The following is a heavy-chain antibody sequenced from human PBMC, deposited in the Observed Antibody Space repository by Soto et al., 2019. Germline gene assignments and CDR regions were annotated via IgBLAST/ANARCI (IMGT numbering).Heavy chain of an antibody. D-gene: IGHD3-9*01. V-gene: IGHV3-23*01. CDR1: GFTFSSYA. CDR3: AKEHPFDWLLYVDY. CDR2: IISSGSAT. J-gene: IGHJ4*02. Sequence: PGGSLRLSCAASGFTFSSYAMSWVRQAPGKGLEWVSAIISSGSATYYADSVKGRFTISRDNSKNTLYLQMNSLRVEDTAVYFCAKEHPFDWLLYVDYWGQGA.